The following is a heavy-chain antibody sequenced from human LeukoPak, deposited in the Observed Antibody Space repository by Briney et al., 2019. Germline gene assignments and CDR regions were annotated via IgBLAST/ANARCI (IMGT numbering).Heavy chain of an antibody. CDR2: IYHSGST. Sequence: SETLSLTCTVSGGSISSGGYYWSWIRQPPGKGLEWIGYIYHSGSTYYNPSLKSRVTISVDRSKNQFSLKLSSVTAADTAVYYCARAPINGDIVVVPAALDYWGQGTLVTVSS. CDR3: ARAPINGDIVVVPAALDY. J-gene: IGHJ4*02. CDR1: GGSISSGGYY. V-gene: IGHV4-30-2*01. D-gene: IGHD2-2*01.